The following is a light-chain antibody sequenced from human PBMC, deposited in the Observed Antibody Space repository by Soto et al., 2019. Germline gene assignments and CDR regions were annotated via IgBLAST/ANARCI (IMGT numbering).Light chain of an antibody. V-gene: IGLV2-23*01. Sequence: QSALTQPASVSGSPGQSITISCTGTSSDFGSYSVVSWYQQHPGKAPKLLIYVGTKRPSGVSNRFSGSESGNTASLTISGLQAEDEADYYCHSYVRSTLVFGGGTQLTVL. CDR3: HSYVRSTLV. CDR2: VGT. J-gene: IGLJ3*02. CDR1: SSDFGSYSV.